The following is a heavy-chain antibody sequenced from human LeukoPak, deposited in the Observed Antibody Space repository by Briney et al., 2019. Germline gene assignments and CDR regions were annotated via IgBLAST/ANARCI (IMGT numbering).Heavy chain of an antibody. CDR1: GFTFSSYA. CDR3: ARDSIPVGATLFDY. V-gene: IGHV3-30*01. Sequence: GRYLRLSCAASGFTFSSYAMHWVRQAPGKGLEWVAVISYDGSNKYYADSVKGRFTISRDNSKNTLYLQMNSLRAEDTAVYYCARDSIPVGATLFDYWGQGTLVTVSS. CDR2: ISYDGSNK. J-gene: IGHJ4*02. D-gene: IGHD1-26*01.